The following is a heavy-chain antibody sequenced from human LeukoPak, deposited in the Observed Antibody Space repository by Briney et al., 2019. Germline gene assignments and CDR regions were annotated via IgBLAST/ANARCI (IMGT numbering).Heavy chain of an antibody. CDR1: GFTFSSYW. J-gene: IGHJ4*02. CDR3: ARDPTTVLLWFGESSTHYFDY. CDR2: INSDGRRT. Sequence: GGALRLSCAGSGFTFSSYWMHWVRQAPGKGLEGVSRINSDGRRTSYAHSVKGPFTISTPNPKNTLYLQMNSLRAEDPAVSYCARDPTTVLLWFGESSTHYFDYWGQGTLVTVSS. V-gene: IGHV3-74*01. D-gene: IGHD3-10*01.